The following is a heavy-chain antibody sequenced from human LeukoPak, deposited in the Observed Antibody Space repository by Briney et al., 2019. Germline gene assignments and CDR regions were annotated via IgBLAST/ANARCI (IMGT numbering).Heavy chain of an antibody. CDR1: GGSISSGGYC. V-gene: IGHV4-31*03. CDR2: IYYSGST. J-gene: IGHJ3*02. Sequence: SETLSLTCTVSGGSISSGGYCWSWIRQHPGKGLEWIGYIYYSGSTYYNPSLKSRVTISVDTSKNQFSLKPSSVTAADTAVYYCASLDASDDAFYIWGQGTMVTVSS. CDR3: ASLDASDDAFYI. D-gene: IGHD3-3*01.